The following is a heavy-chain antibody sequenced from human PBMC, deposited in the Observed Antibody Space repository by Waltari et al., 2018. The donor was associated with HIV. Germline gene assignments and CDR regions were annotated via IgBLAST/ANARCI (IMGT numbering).Heavy chain of an antibody. D-gene: IGHD3-3*01. Sequence: QPQLQESGPGLVRPSETLSLTCSVSSGSIYINNFYWGWVRQPPGRGLEWIGSISYSGNTFDNPSLKSRVNMSVDTSNNQFSMELISVTAADTAIYYCSRHGSRSSYYPLPGFDYWGQGTLVTVSS. J-gene: IGHJ4*02. CDR2: ISYSGNT. CDR3: SRHGSRSSYYPLPGFDY. V-gene: IGHV4-39*01. CDR1: SGSIYINNFY.